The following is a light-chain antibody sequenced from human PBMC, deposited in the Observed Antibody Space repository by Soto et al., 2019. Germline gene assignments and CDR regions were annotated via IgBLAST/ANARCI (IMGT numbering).Light chain of an antibody. Sequence: QSVLTQPPSVSAAPGQKVTISCSGSSSNIGNNYVSWYQQLPGTAPKLLIYDNTKRPSGIPDRFSGSKSGTSAALGIIGLQTGDEADYYCGTWDTSLSAVVFGGGTKLTVL. CDR1: SSNIGNNY. CDR3: GTWDTSLSAVV. J-gene: IGLJ2*01. CDR2: DNT. V-gene: IGLV1-51*01.